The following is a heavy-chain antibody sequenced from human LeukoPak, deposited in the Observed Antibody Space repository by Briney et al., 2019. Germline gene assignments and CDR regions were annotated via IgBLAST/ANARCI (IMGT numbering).Heavy chain of an antibody. J-gene: IGHJ4*02. Sequence: GGSLRLSCAASGFTFSSYAVSWVRQAPGKGLEWVSAISGSGGGTYYADSVKGRFTISRDNSKNTLYLQMSSLRAEDTAVYFCASFHYYGSGAYYLSYWGQGTLVTVSS. CDR1: GFTFSSYA. CDR2: ISGSGGGT. V-gene: IGHV3-23*01. D-gene: IGHD3-10*01. CDR3: ASFHYYGSGAYYLSY.